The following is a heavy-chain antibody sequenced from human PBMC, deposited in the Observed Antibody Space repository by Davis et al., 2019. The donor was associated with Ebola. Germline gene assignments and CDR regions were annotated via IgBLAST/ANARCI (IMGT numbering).Heavy chain of an antibody. J-gene: IGHJ4*02. Sequence: GESLKISCAASGFTFSDYYMSWIRQAPGKGLEWVSYISSSGSTIYYADSVKGRFTISRDNAKNSLYLQMNSLRAEDTAVYYCAREGWDYYGSGSYPNWGQGTLVTVSS. CDR2: ISSSGSTI. D-gene: IGHD3-10*01. CDR1: GFTFSDYY. V-gene: IGHV3-11*01. CDR3: AREGWDYYGSGSYPN.